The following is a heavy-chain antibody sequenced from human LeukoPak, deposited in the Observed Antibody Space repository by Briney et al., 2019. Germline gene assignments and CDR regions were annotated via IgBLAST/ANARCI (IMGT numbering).Heavy chain of an antibody. J-gene: IGHJ4*02. V-gene: IGHV4-39*01. CDR1: GGSISSSSHY. CDR3: ARRGGYNYGFDY. D-gene: IGHD5-18*01. CDR2: VYYSGST. Sequence: SETLSLTCSVSGGSISSSSHYWGWIRQPPGKGLEWIGDVYYSGSTYYNPSLKSRVTISVDTSKNQFSLKLSSVTAADTAVYYCARRGGYNYGFDYWGQGTLVTVSS.